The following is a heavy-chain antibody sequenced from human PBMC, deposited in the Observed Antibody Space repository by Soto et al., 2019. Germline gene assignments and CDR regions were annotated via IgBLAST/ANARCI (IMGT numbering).Heavy chain of an antibody. D-gene: IGHD3-9*01. CDR1: GGTFSSYY. CDR3: ARDPPLRYFDWLLPNYYYYGMDV. V-gene: IGHV4-34*01. Sequence: PSESLSLTCAVYGGTFSSYYLGWIRQPPGKGLEWIGEINHSGSTNYNPSLKSRVTISVDTSKNQFSLKLSSVTAADTAVYYCARDPPLRYFDWLLPNYYYYGMDVWGQGTTVTVSS. J-gene: IGHJ6*02. CDR2: INHSGST.